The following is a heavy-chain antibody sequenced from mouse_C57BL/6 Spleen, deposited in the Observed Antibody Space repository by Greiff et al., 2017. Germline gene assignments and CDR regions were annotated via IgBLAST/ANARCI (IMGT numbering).Heavy chain of an antibody. D-gene: IGHD1-1*01. CDR2: IWRGGST. J-gene: IGHJ4*01. CDR3: AKTRITTVVATPAMDY. Sequence: QVQLQQSGPGLVQPSQSLSITCTVSGFSLTSYGVHWVRQSPGKGLERLGVIWRGGSTDYNAAFMSRLSITKDNSKRQVFFKMNSLQADDAAIYYCAKTRITTVVATPAMDYWGQGTAVTVS. V-gene: IGHV2-5*01. CDR1: GFSLTSYG.